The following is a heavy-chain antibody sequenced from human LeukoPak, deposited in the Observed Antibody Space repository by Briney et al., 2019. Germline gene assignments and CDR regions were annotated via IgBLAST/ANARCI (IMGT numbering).Heavy chain of an antibody. CDR2: IDHSGST. Sequence: SETLSLTCDVYGGSLSGYYWSWIRQPPGKGLEWIGEIDHSGSTNYNPSLKSRVTISVDTSKNQFSLKLSSVTAADTAVYYCARSSRVRGADYWGQGTLVTVSS. D-gene: IGHD3-10*01. CDR3: ARSSRVRGADY. V-gene: IGHV4-34*01. CDR1: GGSLSGYY. J-gene: IGHJ4*02.